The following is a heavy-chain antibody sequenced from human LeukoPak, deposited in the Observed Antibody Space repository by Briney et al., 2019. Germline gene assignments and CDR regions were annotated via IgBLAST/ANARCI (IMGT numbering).Heavy chain of an antibody. D-gene: IGHD4-11*01. CDR3: ARETDSNYGLFDY. V-gene: IGHV4-4*07. Sequence: PSETLSLTCTVSGGSLSSYYGSWIRQPAGKGLEWSGLIYTSGSTNYNPSLKSRVTMSVDTSKNQFSLKLSSVTAADTAVYYCARETDSNYGLFDYWGQGTLVTVSS. J-gene: IGHJ4*02. CDR2: IYTSGST. CDR1: GGSLSSYY.